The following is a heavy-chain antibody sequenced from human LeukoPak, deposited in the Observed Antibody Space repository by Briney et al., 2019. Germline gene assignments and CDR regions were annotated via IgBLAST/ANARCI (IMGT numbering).Heavy chain of an antibody. D-gene: IGHD6-13*01. Sequence: PSETLSLTCTVSGGSISSYYWSWIRQPPGKGLEWIGYIYYSGSTNYNPSLKSRVTISVDTSKNQFSLKLSSVTAADTAVYYCARDRSAFRAAAKYYYYGMDVWGQGTTVTVSS. V-gene: IGHV4-59*01. CDR3: ARDRSAFRAAAKYYYYGMDV. CDR1: GGSISSYY. CDR2: IYYSGST. J-gene: IGHJ6*02.